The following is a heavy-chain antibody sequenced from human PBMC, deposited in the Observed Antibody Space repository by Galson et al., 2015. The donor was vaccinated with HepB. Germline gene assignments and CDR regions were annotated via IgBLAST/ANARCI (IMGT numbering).Heavy chain of an antibody. Sequence: SLRLSCAASGFTFSDRYMDWVRQTPGKGLEWVGRIKNKDNKYNTEYAASVKGRFTISRDDSQNTLYLQMNRLRTEDTAVYYCVRIVYRSDLRGGYWGQGTLVTVSS. V-gene: IGHV3-72*01. CDR2: IKNKDNKYNT. CDR1: GFTFSDRY. J-gene: IGHJ4*02. CDR3: VRIVYRSDLRGGY. D-gene: IGHD6-19*01.